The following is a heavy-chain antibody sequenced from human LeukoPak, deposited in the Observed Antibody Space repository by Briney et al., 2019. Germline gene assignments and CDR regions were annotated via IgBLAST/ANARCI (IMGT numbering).Heavy chain of an antibody. CDR3: AFRTKTGYSSSWYLS. CDR2: FIHSGST. CDR1: GGSFSGYY. Sequence: PSETLSLTCAVYGGSFSGYYWSWIRQPPGKGLEWIGEFIHSGSTNYNSSLKARVTISVDTSKNQFSLKLSSVTAADTAVYYCAFRTKTGYSSSWYLSWGQGTLVTVSS. J-gene: IGHJ5*02. V-gene: IGHV4-34*12. D-gene: IGHD6-13*01.